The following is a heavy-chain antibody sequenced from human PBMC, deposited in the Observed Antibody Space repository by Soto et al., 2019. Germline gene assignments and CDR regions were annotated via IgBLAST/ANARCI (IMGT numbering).Heavy chain of an antibody. V-gene: IGHV3-23*01. CDR1: GFTFSSYA. J-gene: IGHJ4*02. CDR3: AKRRGAGGHFDY. CDR2: VSIGGST. D-gene: IGHD2-15*01. Sequence: GGYLRLSCAASGFTFSSYAMGWVRQGPGKGLEWVAVVSIGGSTHYADSVRGRFTISRDNSKNTLSLQMNSLTAEDTAVYFCAKRRGAGGHFDYWCQGALVSVSS.